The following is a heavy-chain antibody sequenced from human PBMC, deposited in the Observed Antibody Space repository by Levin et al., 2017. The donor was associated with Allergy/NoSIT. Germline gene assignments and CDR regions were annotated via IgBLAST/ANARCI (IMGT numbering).Heavy chain of an antibody. CDR1: GGSFSGYY. J-gene: IGHJ5*02. CDR2: INHSGST. Sequence: SETLSLTCAVYGGSFSGYYWSWIRQPPGKGLEWIGEINHSGSTNYNPSLKSRVTISVDTSKNQFSLKLSSVTAADTAVYYCAREGRIAVAASPWGQGTLVTVSS. CDR3: AREGRIAVAASP. D-gene: IGHD6-19*01. V-gene: IGHV4-34*01.